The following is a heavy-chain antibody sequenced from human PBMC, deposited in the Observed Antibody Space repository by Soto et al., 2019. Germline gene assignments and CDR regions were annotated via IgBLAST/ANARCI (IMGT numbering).Heavy chain of an antibody. CDR2: ISYDGSNK. J-gene: IGHJ2*01. CDR1: GFTFSSYA. Sequence: QVQLVESGGGVVQPGRSLRVSCAASGFTFSSYAMHWVRQAPGKGLEWVAVISYDGSNKYYADSVKGRFTISRDNSKNTRYLQMNSLRTEDTAVYYCARPLWRDDYNWGYFDLWGRGTLVTVSS. CDR3: ARPLWRDDYNWGYFDL. D-gene: IGHD4-4*01. V-gene: IGHV3-30-3*01.